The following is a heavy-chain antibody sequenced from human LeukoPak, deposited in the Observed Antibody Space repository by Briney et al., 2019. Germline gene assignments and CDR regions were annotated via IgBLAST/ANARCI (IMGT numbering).Heavy chain of an antibody. V-gene: IGHV1-69*04. D-gene: IGHD2-15*01. Sequence: ASVKVSCKASGGTFSSYAISWVRQAPGQGLEWMGRIIPILGIANYAQKFQGRVTITADKSTSTAYMELSSLRSEDTAVYYCPRLSDCSGGSCYSGGVFYWFDPWGQGTLVTVSS. CDR3: PRLSDCSGGSCYSGGVFYWFDP. CDR2: IIPILGIA. CDR1: GGTFSSYA. J-gene: IGHJ5*02.